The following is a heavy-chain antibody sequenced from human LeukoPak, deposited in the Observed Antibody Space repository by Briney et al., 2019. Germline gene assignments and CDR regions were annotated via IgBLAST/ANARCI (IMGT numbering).Heavy chain of an antibody. D-gene: IGHD6-6*01. Sequence: ASVEVSCKASGYTFTSYGISWVRQAPGQGLEWVGWISTDNGNINYAQKLQGRVTMTTDTSTSTAYMELRSLTSDDTAVYYCARPRGQPVEFDFWGQGTLVTVSS. V-gene: IGHV1-18*01. J-gene: IGHJ4*02. CDR2: ISTDNGNI. CDR1: GYTFTSYG. CDR3: ARPRGQPVEFDF.